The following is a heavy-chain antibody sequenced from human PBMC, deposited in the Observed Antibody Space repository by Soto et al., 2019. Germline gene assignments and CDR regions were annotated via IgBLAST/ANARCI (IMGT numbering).Heavy chain of an antibody. D-gene: IGHD5-18*01. CDR3: ARGEGDSDGSLDY. Sequence: PGGSLRLSCAASGFNFSSYAMRWVRQAQGKGLVWVSAISGSGGSTSYADSVKGRFTISRDNAKNTLYLQMNSLRAEVTAVYYCARGEGDSDGSLDYWGQGTLVTVSS. CDR2: ISGSGGST. CDR1: GFNFSSYA. V-gene: IGHV3-23*01. J-gene: IGHJ4*02.